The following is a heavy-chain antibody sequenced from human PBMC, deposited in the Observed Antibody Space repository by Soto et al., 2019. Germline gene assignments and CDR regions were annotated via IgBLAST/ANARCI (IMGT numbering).Heavy chain of an antibody. CDR1: GYSFTSYW. Sequence: GESLKISCKGSGYSFTSYWIGWVRQMPGKGLEWMGIIYPGDSDTRYSPSFQGQVTISADKSSSTAYLQWSSLKASDTAMYYCARAGGRIYDYVWGSYRYNDAFDIWGQGTMVTVSS. V-gene: IGHV5-51*01. J-gene: IGHJ3*02. D-gene: IGHD3-16*02. CDR2: IYPGDSDT. CDR3: ARAGGRIYDYVWGSYRYNDAFDI.